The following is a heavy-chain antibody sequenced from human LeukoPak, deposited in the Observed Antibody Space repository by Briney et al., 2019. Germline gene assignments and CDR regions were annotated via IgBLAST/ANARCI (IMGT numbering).Heavy chain of an antibody. CDR3: ARGRFAGDY. CDR2: IYYSGST. J-gene: IGHJ4*02. CDR1: GASISSYY. V-gene: IGHV4-59*01. Sequence: SETLSLTCTVSGASISSYYWSWIRQPPGKGLEWIGDIYYSGSTNYNPSLKSRVTISVDTSKNQFSLKLSSMTAADTAVYYCARGRFAGDYWGQGTLVTVSS. D-gene: IGHD5-24*01.